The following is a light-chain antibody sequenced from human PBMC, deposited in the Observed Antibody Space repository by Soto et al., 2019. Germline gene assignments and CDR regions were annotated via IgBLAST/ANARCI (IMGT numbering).Light chain of an antibody. CDR3: QQSHNTPLT. CDR2: AAS. V-gene: IGKV1-39*01. Sequence: IQMTQSPSSLSASVGDRVTISCRSSEYIRTYLNWYQQKPGKAPKLLIYAASSLQSGVPSRFSGSGSGTDFTLTISSLQPEDFAIYYCQQSHNTPLTFGGGTKVEIK. CDR1: EYIRTY. J-gene: IGKJ4*01.